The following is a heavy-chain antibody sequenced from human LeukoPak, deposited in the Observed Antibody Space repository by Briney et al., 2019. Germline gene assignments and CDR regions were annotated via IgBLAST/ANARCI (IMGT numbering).Heavy chain of an antibody. CDR1: GYTFTSYA. V-gene: IGHV1-3*01. CDR3: AREGFYCTTTNCYNDY. CDR2: INAGNGDT. J-gene: IGHJ4*02. Sequence: ASVKVSCKASGYTFTSYAMHWVRQAPGQRLEWMGWINAGNGDTKYSQKFQGRVTITRDTSASTAYMELSSPRSEDTAVYYCAREGFYCTTTNCYNDYWGQGTLVTVSS. D-gene: IGHD2-2*02.